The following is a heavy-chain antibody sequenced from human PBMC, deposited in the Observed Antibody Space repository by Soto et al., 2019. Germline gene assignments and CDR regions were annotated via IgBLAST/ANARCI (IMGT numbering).Heavy chain of an antibody. D-gene: IGHD3-3*01. Sequence: SSVKVSWKASGYTFTSYGISWVRQAPGQGLEWMGWISAYNGNTNYAQKLQGRVTMTTDTSTSTAYMELRSLRSDDTAVYYCARVNTPRYYDFWSGYYIHRQSYGTHVSGQAPTLTVSS. J-gene: IGHJ6*02. CDR3: ARVNTPRYYDFWSGYYIHRQSYGTHV. V-gene: IGHV1-18*04. CDR1: GYTFTSYG. CDR2: ISAYNGNT.